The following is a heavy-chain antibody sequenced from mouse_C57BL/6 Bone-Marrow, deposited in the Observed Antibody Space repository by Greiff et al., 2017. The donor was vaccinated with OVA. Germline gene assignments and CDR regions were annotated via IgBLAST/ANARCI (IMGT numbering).Heavy chain of an antibody. Sequence: QVQLQQPGAELVKPGASVKLSCKASGYTFTSYWMHWVKQRPGQGLEWIGMIHPNSGSTNYNEKFKSKATLTVDKSSSTAYMQLSSLTSEDSAVYYCARGPYYYGSSNWYFDVWGTGTTVTVSS. CDR3: ARGPYYYGSSNWYFDV. CDR1: GYTFTSYW. D-gene: IGHD1-1*01. CDR2: IHPNSGST. V-gene: IGHV1-64*01. J-gene: IGHJ1*03.